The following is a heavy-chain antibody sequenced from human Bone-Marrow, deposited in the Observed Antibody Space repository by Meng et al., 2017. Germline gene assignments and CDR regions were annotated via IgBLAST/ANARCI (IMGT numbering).Heavy chain of an antibody. Sequence: VRIVDPGGGWFQPWGAVSPSCAPSGFTVSTKYMSWVRKSPGKGLGWVSVMYSACDTHYTDSVKGRFTISRDNSKNTLYLQMNNLRAEDTAVYYCATGETRYWFDPWGQGTLVTVSS. D-gene: IGHD1-26*01. V-gene: IGHV3-53*01. CDR3: ATGETRYWFDP. CDR1: GFTVSTKY. CDR2: MYSACDT. J-gene: IGHJ5*02.